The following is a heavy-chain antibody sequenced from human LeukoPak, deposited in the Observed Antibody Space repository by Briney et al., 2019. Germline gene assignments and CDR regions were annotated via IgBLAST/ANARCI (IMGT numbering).Heavy chain of an antibody. V-gene: IGHV1-2*02. J-gene: IGHJ4*02. Sequence: ASVKVSCKASGYTFTGCYMHWVRQAPGQGLEWMGWINPNSGGTNYAQKFQGRVTMTRDTSISTAYMELSRLRSDDTAVYYCARDRTRTGYSSGWYHDYWGQGTLVTVSS. CDR1: GYTFTGCY. CDR3: ARDRTRTGYSSGWYHDY. CDR2: INPNSGGT. D-gene: IGHD6-19*01.